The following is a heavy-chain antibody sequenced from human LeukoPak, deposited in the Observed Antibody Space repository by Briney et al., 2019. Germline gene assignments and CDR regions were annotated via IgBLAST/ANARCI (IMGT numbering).Heavy chain of an antibody. J-gene: IGHJ5*01. D-gene: IGHD3-22*01. CDR2: LIHIFGTA. CDR3: ARGAGAYDISGYYSS. V-gene: IGHV1-69*01. CDR1: GGTFSSYA. Sequence: SVKVSCKASGGTFSSYAISWVRQAPGQGLEWLGGLIHIFGTANYAQNFQGIVTITADESTSTAYMYLSSLRSEDTAVDFCARGAGAYDISGYYSSWGQGTLVTVSS.